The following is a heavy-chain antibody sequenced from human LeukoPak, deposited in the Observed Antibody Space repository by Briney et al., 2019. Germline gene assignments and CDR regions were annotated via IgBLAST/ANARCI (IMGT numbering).Heavy chain of an antibody. CDR3: ARELNIVVVPAARGDGMDV. V-gene: IGHV1-2*02. CDR1: GYTFTGYY. J-gene: IGHJ6*02. D-gene: IGHD2-2*01. Sequence: GASVKVSCKASGYTFTGYYMHWVRQAPGQGLEWMGWINPNSGGTNYAQKFQGRVTMTRDTSISTAYMELSRLRSDDTAVYYCARELNIVVVPAARGDGMDVWGQGTTVTVSS. CDR2: INPNSGGT.